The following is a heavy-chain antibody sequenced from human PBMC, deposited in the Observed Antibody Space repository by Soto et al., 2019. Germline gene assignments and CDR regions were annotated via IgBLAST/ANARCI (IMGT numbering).Heavy chain of an antibody. V-gene: IGHV3-30*18. Sequence: QVQLVESGGGVVQPGRSLRLSCAASGFTFSTYGMHWVRQAPGKGLEWVAVMSYDGSKKYYADSVKGRFTISKDNTKNRLYLQMNSLRAEDTAVYYCAKDRSSGWLENFDYWGQGTLVTVSS. CDR3: AKDRSSGWLENFDY. J-gene: IGHJ4*02. CDR1: GFTFSTYG. D-gene: IGHD6-19*01. CDR2: MSYDGSKK.